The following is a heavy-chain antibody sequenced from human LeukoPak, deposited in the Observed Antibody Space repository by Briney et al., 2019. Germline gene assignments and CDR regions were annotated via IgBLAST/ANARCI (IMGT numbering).Heavy chain of an antibody. CDR1: GFTFSSYG. D-gene: IGHD3-22*01. CDR2: ISYDGSNK. CDR3: ARDGRSSGLLSDY. Sequence: GGSLRLSCAASGFTFSSYGMHWVRQAPGKGLEWVAVISYDGSNKYYADSVKGRFTISRDNSKNTLYLQMNSLRAEDTAVYYCARDGRSSGLLSDYWGQGTLVTVSS. J-gene: IGHJ4*02. V-gene: IGHV3-30*19.